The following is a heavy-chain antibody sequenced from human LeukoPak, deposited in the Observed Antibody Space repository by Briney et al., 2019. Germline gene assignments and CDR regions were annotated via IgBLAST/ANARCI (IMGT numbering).Heavy chain of an antibody. V-gene: IGHV3-74*03. Sequence: GGSLRLSCTASGLTFSTSGFNWVRQALGKGLVWVSFINHDGSNTTYADSVKGRFTVSRDNAKNTMYLQVNSLRAEDTAVYYCTTSRAFWSNYYGLDHWGRGTLVTVSS. CDR1: GLTFSTSG. J-gene: IGHJ4*02. CDR2: INHDGSNT. CDR3: TTSRAFWSNYYGLDH. D-gene: IGHD3-10*01.